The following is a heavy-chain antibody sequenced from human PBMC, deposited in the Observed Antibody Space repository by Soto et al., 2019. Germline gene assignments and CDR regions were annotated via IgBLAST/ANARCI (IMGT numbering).Heavy chain of an antibody. CDR1: GLTFSNCW. Sequence: EVQLVESGGGLVQPGGSLRLSCAASGLTFSNCWMSWVRQAPGKGLEWVANIKQDGSEKYYVHSLKGRFTISRDNAKNSLYLHINSLRAEDTAVYYCARDRAYNTFDCWGQGTLVTVSS. D-gene: IGHD1-1*01. J-gene: IGHJ4*02. CDR2: IKQDGSEK. CDR3: ARDRAYNTFDC. V-gene: IGHV3-7*01.